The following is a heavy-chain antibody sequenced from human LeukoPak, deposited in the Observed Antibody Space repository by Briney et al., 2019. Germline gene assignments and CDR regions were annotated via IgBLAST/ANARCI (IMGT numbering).Heavy chain of an antibody. D-gene: IGHD6-13*01. CDR2: ISGSLKYI. CDR3: AGAQQVPHYFYSALDV. J-gene: IGHJ6*02. CDR1: GFTFSTYT. V-gene: IGHV3-21*01. Sequence: GGSLRLSCAASGFTFSTYTMNWVRQAPGKGLEWVSAISGSLKYIYYADSVMGRFTISRDNAQNSLYLQLNSLRPDDTAIYYCAGAQQVPHYFYSALDVWGQGTTVTVSS.